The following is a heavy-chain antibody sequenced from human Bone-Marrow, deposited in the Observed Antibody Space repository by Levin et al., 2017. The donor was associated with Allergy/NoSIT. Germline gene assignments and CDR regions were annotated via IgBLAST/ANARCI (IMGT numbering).Heavy chain of an antibody. CDR3: AKDTQPAYGSGSFFDF. Sequence: GGSLRLSCAASGFTFDDYGMHWVRQTPGKGLEWVSSISWNSNIIGYADSVKGRFTISRDTAQNSLYLQMNSLRPEDTAVYYCAKDTQPAYGSGSFFDFWGQGVLVTVSS. V-gene: IGHV3-9*01. D-gene: IGHD3-10*01. CDR1: GFTFDDYG. CDR2: ISWNSNII. J-gene: IGHJ4*02.